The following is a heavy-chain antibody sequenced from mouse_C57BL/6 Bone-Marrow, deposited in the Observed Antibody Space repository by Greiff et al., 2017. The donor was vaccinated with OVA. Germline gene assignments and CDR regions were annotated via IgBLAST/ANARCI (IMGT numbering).Heavy chain of an antibody. Sequence: VKLVESGAELMKPGASVKLSCKATGYTFTGYWLEWVKQRPGHGLEWIGEILPGSGSTNYHEKFKGKATFTADTSSNTAYMHLSSLTTEDSAIYYCAAGGAYWGQGTLVTVSA. CDR2: ILPGSGST. CDR1: GYTFTGYW. V-gene: IGHV1-9*01. CDR3: AAGGAY. J-gene: IGHJ3*01.